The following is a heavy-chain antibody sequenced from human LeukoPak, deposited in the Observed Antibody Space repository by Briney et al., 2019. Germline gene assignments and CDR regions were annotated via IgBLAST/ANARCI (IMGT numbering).Heavy chain of an antibody. Sequence: PGGSLRLSCAASGFVFTTYSLHWVRQAPGKGLEWVAIISYDGGNKYYADSVNGRFTISRDSSKNTLYLQMNSLRADDTAVYYCAREYSSGYYRTFDYWGQGTVVTVPS. V-gene: IGHV3-30-3*01. J-gene: IGHJ4*02. CDR3: AREYSSGYYRTFDY. CDR2: ISYDGGNK. D-gene: IGHD3-22*01. CDR1: GFVFTTYS.